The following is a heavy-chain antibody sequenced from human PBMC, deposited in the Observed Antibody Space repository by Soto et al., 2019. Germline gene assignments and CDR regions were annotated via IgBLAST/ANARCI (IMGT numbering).Heavy chain of an antibody. J-gene: IGHJ4*02. CDR2: INSDGSST. D-gene: IGHD4-17*01. CDR3: ARVTYGDYGGVYDY. V-gene: IGHV3-74*01. CDR1: GFTVSSYL. Sequence: EVQLVASGGGLVQPGGSLRLSCAASGFTVSSYLMHWVRQAPGKGLVWVSRINSDGSSTSFADSVKGRFTIASDNAKNAPYLQMNCLRAEDTAVYYCARVTYGDYGGVYDYWGQGTLVTVAA.